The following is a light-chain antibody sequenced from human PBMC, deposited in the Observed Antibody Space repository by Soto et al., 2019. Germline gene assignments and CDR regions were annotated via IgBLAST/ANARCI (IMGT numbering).Light chain of an antibody. J-gene: IGKJ1*01. CDR3: QQSSTTPWT. V-gene: IGKV1-39*01. CDR1: QSISKF. CDR2: AAS. Sequence: IQMTQSPSSLSASVGDRVTITCRASQSISKFLNWYQQKPGKAPKLLIYAASSLESGVPSRSSGSGSGTDFTLTISSLQPEDFATYSCQQSSTTPWTFGQGTKVEIK.